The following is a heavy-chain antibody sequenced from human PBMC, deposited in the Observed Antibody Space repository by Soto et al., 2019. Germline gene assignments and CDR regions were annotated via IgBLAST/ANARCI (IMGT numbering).Heavy chain of an antibody. V-gene: IGHV4-59*08. Sequence: SETLSLTCTVSGGSISSYYWSWIRQPPGKGLEWIGYIYYSGSTNYNPSLKSRVTISVDTSKNQFSLKLSSVTAADTAVYYCARYYCSGGSCPLPNYYYYMDVWGKGTTVTVSS. CDR2: IYYSGST. CDR1: GGSISSYY. J-gene: IGHJ6*03. D-gene: IGHD2-15*01. CDR3: ARYYCSGGSCPLPNYYYYMDV.